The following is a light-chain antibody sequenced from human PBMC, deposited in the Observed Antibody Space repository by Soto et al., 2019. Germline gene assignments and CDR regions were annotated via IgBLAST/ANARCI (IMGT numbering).Light chain of an antibody. CDR1: YSDIGDYNY. V-gene: IGLV2-8*01. CDR2: EVT. Sequence: QSVLIQPPSASGSPGQSVTISCAGTYSDIGDYNYVSWYQQHPDKVPKLIIYEVTKRPSGVPDRFSGSKSGYTASLTVSDLQPADEAVYYCSSYSGTNSIVIFGGGTKVTVL. CDR3: SSYSGTNSIVI. J-gene: IGLJ2*01.